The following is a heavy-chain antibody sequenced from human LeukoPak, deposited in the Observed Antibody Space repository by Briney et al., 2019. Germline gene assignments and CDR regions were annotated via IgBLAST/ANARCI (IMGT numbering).Heavy chain of an antibody. CDR1: GGSISSYY. J-gene: IGHJ4*02. CDR2: IYYSGST. V-gene: IGHV4-59*08. Sequence: IPSETLSLTGTVSGGSISSYYWSWIRQPPGKGLEWIGYIYYSGSTNYNPSLKSRVTISVDTSKNQFSLKLSSVTAADTAVYYCARGYGDSRVWGQGTLVTVSS. D-gene: IGHD4-17*01. CDR3: ARGYGDSRV.